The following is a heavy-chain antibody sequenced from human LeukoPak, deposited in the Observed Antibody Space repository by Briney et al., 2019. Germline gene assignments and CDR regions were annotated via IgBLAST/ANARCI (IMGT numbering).Heavy chain of an antibody. V-gene: IGHV3-30*04. J-gene: IGHJ5*02. Sequence: GGSLRLSCTASGFIFSTYALHWVRQAPGKGLEWVAVVSYDGSAKFYADSVKGRFTISRDNSKNTVSLQMNSLRAEDTAVYYCAKDRTGYSYGYFLSPWGQGTLVTVSS. CDR3: AKDRTGYSYGYFLSP. D-gene: IGHD5-18*01. CDR2: VSYDGSAK. CDR1: GFIFSTYA.